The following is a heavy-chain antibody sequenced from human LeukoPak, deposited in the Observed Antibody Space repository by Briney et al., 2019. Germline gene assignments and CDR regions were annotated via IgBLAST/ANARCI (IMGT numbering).Heavy chain of an antibody. J-gene: IGHJ6*03. CDR3: ASLAVAGPFDYYYMDV. D-gene: IGHD6-19*01. V-gene: IGHV1-18*01. CDR1: GYTFTSYG. CDR2: ISAYNGNT. Sequence: EASVKVSCKASGYTFTSYGISWVRQAPGQGLEWMGWISAYNGNTNYAQKLQGRVTMTTDTSTSTAYMELRSLRSDDTAVYYCASLAVAGPFDYYYMDVWGKGTTVTVSS.